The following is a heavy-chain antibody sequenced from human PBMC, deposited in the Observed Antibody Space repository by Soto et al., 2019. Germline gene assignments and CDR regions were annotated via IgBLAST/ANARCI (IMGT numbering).Heavy chain of an antibody. Sequence: QVQLEQSGAEVKKPGDSMKVSCKASGYTFTTYGISWVRQAPGQGLEWMGWINGYNGNTDYPQKLQGRGTMTTDTSTITAYMALRSLRSDDTAVYYCAREGSAPYYYYGMDVWGQGTTVTVSS. CDR2: INGYNGNT. J-gene: IGHJ6*02. V-gene: IGHV1-18*01. CDR1: GYTFTTYG. D-gene: IGHD6-19*01. CDR3: AREGSAPYYYYGMDV.